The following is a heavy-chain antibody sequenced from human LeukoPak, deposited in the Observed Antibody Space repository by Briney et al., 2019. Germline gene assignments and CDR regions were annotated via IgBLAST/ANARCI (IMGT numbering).Heavy chain of an antibody. J-gene: IGHJ6*02. CDR3: ARVQGPYNWNYDYYYYGMDV. V-gene: IGHV6-1*01. CDR2: TYYRSKWYN. CDR1: GDSVSSNSAA. D-gene: IGHD1-7*01. Sequence: SQTLSLTCAISGDSVSSNSAAWNWIRQSPSRGLEWLGRTYYRSKWYNDYAVSVKSRITINPDTSKNQFYLQLNSVTPEDTAVYYCARVQGPYNWNYDYYYYGMDVWGQGTTVTVSS.